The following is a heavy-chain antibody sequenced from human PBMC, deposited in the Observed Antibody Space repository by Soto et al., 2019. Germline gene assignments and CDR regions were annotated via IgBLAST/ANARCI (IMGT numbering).Heavy chain of an antibody. CDR3: ARDHDYDFWSGYYTPPPKGMDV. CDR2: ISAYNGNT. Sequence: ASVKVSCKASGYTFTSYGISWVRQAPGQGLEWMGWISAYNGNTNYAQKLQGRVTMTTDTSTSTAYMELRSLRSDDTAVYYCARDHDYDFWSGYYTPPPKGMDVWGQGTTVTVSS. J-gene: IGHJ6*02. D-gene: IGHD3-3*01. CDR1: GYTFTSYG. V-gene: IGHV1-18*01.